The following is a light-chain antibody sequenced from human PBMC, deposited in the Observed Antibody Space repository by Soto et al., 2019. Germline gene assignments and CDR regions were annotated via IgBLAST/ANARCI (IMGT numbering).Light chain of an antibody. Sequence: IQLTQSPSSLSASVGDRVTITCRASQGISSYLAWYQQKPGKAPKLLIYAASTLQSGVPSRFRRSGSGTDFTLTISALQPEDFSTHFCQQLNSYPHFGPGTKGHMK. CDR3: QQLNSYPH. CDR2: AAS. J-gene: IGKJ3*01. CDR1: QGISSY. V-gene: IGKV1-9*01.